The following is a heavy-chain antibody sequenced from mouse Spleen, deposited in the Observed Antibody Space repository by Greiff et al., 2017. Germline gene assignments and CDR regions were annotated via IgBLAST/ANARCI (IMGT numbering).Heavy chain of an antibody. V-gene: IGHV1-54*01. CDR1: GYAFTNYL. CDR3: ARRRYMITAGFAY. D-gene: IGHD2-4*01. J-gene: IGHJ3*01. Sequence: QVQLQQSGAELVRPGTSVKVSCKASGYAFTNYLIEWVKQRPGQGLEWIGVINPGSGGTNYNEKFKGKATLTADKSSSTAYMQLRSLTSDDSAVYFCARRRYMITAGFAYWGQGTLVTGSA. CDR2: INPGSGGT.